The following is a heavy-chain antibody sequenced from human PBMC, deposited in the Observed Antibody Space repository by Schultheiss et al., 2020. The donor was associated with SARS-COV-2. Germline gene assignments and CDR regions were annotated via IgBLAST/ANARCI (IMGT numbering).Heavy chain of an antibody. V-gene: IGHV4-34*01. CDR2: INHSGST. CDR1: GGSFSGYY. J-gene: IGHJ6*03. D-gene: IGHD6-13*01. CDR3: ARLIAAAGYYYYYYMDV. Sequence: SETLSLTCAVYGGSFSGYYWSWIRQPPGKGLEWIGEINHSGSTNYNPSLKSRVTISVDTSKNQFSLKLSSVTAADTAVYYCARLIAAAGYYYYYYMDVWGKGTTDTVSS.